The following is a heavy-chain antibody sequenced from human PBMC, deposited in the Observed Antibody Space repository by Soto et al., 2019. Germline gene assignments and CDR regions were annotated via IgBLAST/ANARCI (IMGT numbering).Heavy chain of an antibody. CDR3: AREVVVAATPYYFDY. CDR1: GGSVSSGSYY. Sequence: SETLSLTCTVSGGSVSSGSYYWSWIRQPPGKGLEWIGYIYYSGSTNYNPSLKSRVTISVDTSKNQFSLKLSSVTAADTAVYYCAREVVVAATPYYFDYWGQGTLVTVSS. J-gene: IGHJ4*02. D-gene: IGHD2-15*01. CDR2: IYYSGST. V-gene: IGHV4-61*01.